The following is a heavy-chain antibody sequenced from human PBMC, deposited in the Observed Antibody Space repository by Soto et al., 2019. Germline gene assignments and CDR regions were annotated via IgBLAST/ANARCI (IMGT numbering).Heavy chain of an antibody. CDR3: AREDRDRETGLVPAAIDGMDV. V-gene: IGHV1-69*08. J-gene: IGHJ6*02. Sequence: QVQLVQSGAEVKKPGSAVKVSCKASGGTFSRYSVTRVGQAPGHGIEWIGRIIPIFGIASYAQKFQGRVTITADESTSTAYMELSSLRSDDTAVYYCAREDRDRETGLVPAAIDGMDVWGQGTTVTVSS. D-gene: IGHD2-2*01. CDR1: GGTFSRYS. CDR2: IIPIFGIA.